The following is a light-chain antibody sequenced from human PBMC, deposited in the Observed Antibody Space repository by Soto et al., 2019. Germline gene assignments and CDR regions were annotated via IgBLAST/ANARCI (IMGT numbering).Light chain of an antibody. J-gene: IGKJ3*01. CDR1: QSVSSSY. Sequence: EIVLTQSPGTLSLSPGERATLSCRASQSVSSSYLAWYQQKPGQAPRLLIYGASSRATGIPDRFSGSGSGTDFTLTISRLEPEDFAVYDCQQDGSSPVFTFGPGTKVDIK. CDR2: GAS. CDR3: QQDGSSPVFT. V-gene: IGKV3-20*01.